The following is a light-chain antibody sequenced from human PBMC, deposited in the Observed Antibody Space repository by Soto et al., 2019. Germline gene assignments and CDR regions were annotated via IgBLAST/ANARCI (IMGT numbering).Light chain of an antibody. CDR1: SSDVGGYNY. J-gene: IGLJ3*02. Sequence: QPVLTQPASVSGSPGQSITISCTGTSSDVGGYNYVSWYQQHPGKAPKLMIYEVSNRPSGVSNRFSGSKSGNTASLTISGLQAEDEADYYCSSYTSSSTQLVFGGGTKLTVL. CDR3: SSYTSSSTQLV. V-gene: IGLV2-14*01. CDR2: EVS.